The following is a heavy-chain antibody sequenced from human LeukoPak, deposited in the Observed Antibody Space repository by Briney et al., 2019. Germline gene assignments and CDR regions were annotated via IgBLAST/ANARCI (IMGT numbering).Heavy chain of an antibody. V-gene: IGHV3-21*01. J-gene: IGHJ6*02. CDR3: ALLEPYGMDV. Sequence: GGSLRLSCAASGFTFSSNYMSWVRQAPGKGLEWVSSISSSSSYIYYADSVKGRFTISRDNAKNSLYLQMNSLRAEDTAVYYCALLEPYGMDVWGQGTTVTVSS. D-gene: IGHD3-3*01. CDR2: ISSSSSYI. CDR1: GFTFSSNY.